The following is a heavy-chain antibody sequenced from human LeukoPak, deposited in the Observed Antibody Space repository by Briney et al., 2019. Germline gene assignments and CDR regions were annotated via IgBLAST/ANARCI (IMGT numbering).Heavy chain of an antibody. D-gene: IGHD6-6*01. V-gene: IGHV3-7*03. J-gene: IGHJ4*02. CDR1: GFTFNRHW. Sequence: GGSLRLSCAASGFTFNRHWMSWVRQAPGKGLEWVATIKPDGSEKHYVDSVKGRFTISRDNSKNTLYLQMNSLRAEDTAVYYCAKACRGIAARFWADYWGQGTLVTVSS. CDR3: AKACRGIAARFWADY. CDR2: IKPDGSEK.